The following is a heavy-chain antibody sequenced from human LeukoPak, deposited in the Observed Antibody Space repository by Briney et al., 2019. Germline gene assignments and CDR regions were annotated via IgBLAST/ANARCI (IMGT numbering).Heavy chain of an antibody. CDR2: INPNSGGT. Sequence: ASVKVSCKDSGYTFTGYYMHWVRQAPGQGLEWMGWINPNSGGTNYAQKFQGRVTMTRDTSMSTAYMELSRLRSDDTAVYYCACLGYCSGGSCLPFDYWGQGTLVTVSS. J-gene: IGHJ4*02. V-gene: IGHV1-2*02. D-gene: IGHD2-15*01. CDR3: ACLGYCSGGSCLPFDY. CDR1: GYTFTGYY.